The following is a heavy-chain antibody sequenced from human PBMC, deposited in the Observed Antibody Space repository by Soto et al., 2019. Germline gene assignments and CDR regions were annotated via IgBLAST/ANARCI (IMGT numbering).Heavy chain of an antibody. Sequence: PGGSLRLSCAASGFTFSSYAMSWVRQAPGKGLEWVSAISGSGGSTYYADSVKGRFTISRDNSKNTLYLQMNSLRAEDTAVYYCAKMGLGGYYGSGSYYNFIDYWGQGTLVTVSS. J-gene: IGHJ4*02. D-gene: IGHD3-10*01. CDR1: GFTFSSYA. CDR2: ISGSGGST. V-gene: IGHV3-23*01. CDR3: AKMGLGGYYGSGSYYNFIDY.